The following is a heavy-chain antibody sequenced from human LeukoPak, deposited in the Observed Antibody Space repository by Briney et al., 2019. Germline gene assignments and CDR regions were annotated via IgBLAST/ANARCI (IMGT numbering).Heavy chain of an antibody. Sequence: GGSLRLSCAASRFTFSNFWMNWVRQAPGKGLECVAVISNDGNEKYYADSVKGRFSISRDNSKNTLYLQMSSLRTEDTAVYYCARDGGYTGGWTYGAGDYWGQGTLVTVSS. V-gene: IGHV3-30*03. CDR3: ARDGGYTGGWTYGAGDY. J-gene: IGHJ4*01. CDR2: ISNDGNEK. D-gene: IGHD2-8*02. CDR1: RFTFSNFW.